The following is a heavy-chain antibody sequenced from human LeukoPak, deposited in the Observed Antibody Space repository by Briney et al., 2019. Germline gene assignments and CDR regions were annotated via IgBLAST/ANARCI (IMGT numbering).Heavy chain of an antibody. V-gene: IGHV1-24*01. Sequence: ASVKVSCKVSRYTLTELSMHWVRQAPGKGLEWMGGFDPEDGETIYAQKFQGRVTMTEDTSTDTAYMELSSLRSEDTAVYYCATLLYEGDAFDIWGQGTMVTVSS. J-gene: IGHJ3*02. D-gene: IGHD2-15*01. CDR2: FDPEDGET. CDR3: ATLLYEGDAFDI. CDR1: RYTLTELS.